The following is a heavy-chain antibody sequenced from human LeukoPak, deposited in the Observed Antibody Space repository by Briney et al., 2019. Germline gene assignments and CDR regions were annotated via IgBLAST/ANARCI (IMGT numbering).Heavy chain of an antibody. D-gene: IGHD4-23*01. CDR3: ARVTTVVYDAFDI. V-gene: IGHV3-21*01. CDR1: GFTFSSYS. Sequence: GRSLRLSCAASGFTFSSYSMNWVRQAPGKGLEWASSISSSSSYIYYADSVKGRFTISRDNSKNTLYLQMNSLRAEDTAVYYCARVTTVVYDAFDIWGQGTMVTVSS. CDR2: ISSSSSYI. J-gene: IGHJ3*02.